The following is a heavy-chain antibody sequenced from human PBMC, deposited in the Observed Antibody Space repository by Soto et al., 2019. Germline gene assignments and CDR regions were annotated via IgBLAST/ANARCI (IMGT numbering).Heavy chain of an antibody. CDR2: ISYSGSTI. J-gene: IGHJ4*02. CDR1: GFTFSDYY. CDR3: ARAVTTQNVDY. V-gene: IGHV3-11*01. Sequence: GGSLRLSCAASGFTFSDYYMSWIRQAPGKGLEWVSYISYSGSTIYYADSVKGRFTISRDNAKNSLYLQMNSLRAEDTALYYCARAVTTQNVDYWGQGTLVTVSS. D-gene: IGHD4-17*01.